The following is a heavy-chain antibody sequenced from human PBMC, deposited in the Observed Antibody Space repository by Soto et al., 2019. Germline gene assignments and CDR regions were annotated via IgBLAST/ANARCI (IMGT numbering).Heavy chain of an antibody. D-gene: IGHD3-16*01. V-gene: IGHV6-1*01. Sequence: SQTLSLTCAISGDSVSSNSAAWNWIRQSQSRGLEWLVRTYYRSKWYNDYAVSVKSRITINPDTSKNQFSLQLNSVTPEDTAVYYYAREGDDYVWGSYGNNWFDPWGQGTLVTVSS. CDR2: TYYRSKWYN. CDR3: AREGDDYVWGSYGNNWFDP. J-gene: IGHJ5*02. CDR1: GDSVSSNSAA.